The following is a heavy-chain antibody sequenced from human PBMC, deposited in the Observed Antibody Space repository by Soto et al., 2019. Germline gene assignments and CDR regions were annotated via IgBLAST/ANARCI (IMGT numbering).Heavy chain of an antibody. Sequence: PGGSLRLSCAASGFTFSSYAMSWVRQAPGKGLEWVSAISGSGGSTYYADSVKGRFTISRDNSKNTLYLQMNSLRAEDTAVYYCAKDPSGVDMAKSGPIYYFDYWGQGTLVTVSS. CDR2: ISGSGGST. CDR1: GFTFSSYA. J-gene: IGHJ4*02. CDR3: AKDPSGVDMAKSGPIYYFDY. D-gene: IGHD5-12*01. V-gene: IGHV3-23*01.